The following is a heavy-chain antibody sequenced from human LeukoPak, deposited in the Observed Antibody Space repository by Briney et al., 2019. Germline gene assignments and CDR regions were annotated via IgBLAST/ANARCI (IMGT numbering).Heavy chain of an antibody. D-gene: IGHD2-8*01. CDR3: AGGGVLLVYALHRAFDI. Sequence: SETLCLTCTVYGGSISSYYWSWIRQPAGKGLEWIGRIYTSGSTNYNPSLKCRVTMSVDTSKNQFSLKLSSVTAADTAVYYCAGGGVLLVYALHRAFDIWGQATMVTVSS. CDR1: GGSISSYY. V-gene: IGHV4-4*07. CDR2: IYTSGST. J-gene: IGHJ3*02.